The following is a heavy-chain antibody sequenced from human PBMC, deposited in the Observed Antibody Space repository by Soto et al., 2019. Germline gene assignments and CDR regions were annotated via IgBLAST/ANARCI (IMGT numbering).Heavy chain of an antibody. V-gene: IGHV3-21*01. CDR2: ISSSSYI. D-gene: IGHD4-17*01. Sequence: GGSLRLSCADSGFTVSRDSMNWVRQSPWKWLEWVSSISSSSYIYYADSVKGRLTISRDNAKNSLYLQMNSLRAEDTAVYYCARDMTTVTTYYYYYGMDVWGQGTPVTVSS. CDR1: GFTVSRDS. J-gene: IGHJ6*02. CDR3: ARDMTTVTTYYYYYGMDV.